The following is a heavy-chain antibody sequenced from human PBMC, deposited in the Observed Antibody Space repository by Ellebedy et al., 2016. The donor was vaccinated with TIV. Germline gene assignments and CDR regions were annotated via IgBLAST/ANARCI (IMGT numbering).Heavy chain of an antibody. Sequence: SETLSLXXTVSGGSISSYYWSWIRQPPGKGLEWIGYIYYSGSTNYNPSLKSRVTISVDTSKNQFSLKLSSVTAADTAVYYCARGGGPAGAFYFDYWGQGTLVTVSS. CDR2: IYYSGST. CDR3: ARGGGPAGAFYFDY. D-gene: IGHD3-16*01. V-gene: IGHV4-59*12. CDR1: GGSISSYY. J-gene: IGHJ4*02.